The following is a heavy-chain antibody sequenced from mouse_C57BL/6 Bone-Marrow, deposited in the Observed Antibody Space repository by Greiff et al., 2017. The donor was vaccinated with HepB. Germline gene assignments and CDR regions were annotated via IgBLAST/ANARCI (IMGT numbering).Heavy chain of an antibody. CDR2: ISYDGSN. CDR3: ARENIYYGYDGGY. CDR1: GYSITSGYY. D-gene: IGHD2-2*01. V-gene: IGHV3-6*01. J-gene: IGHJ2*01. Sequence: EVKLMESGPGLVKPSQSLSLTCSVTGYSITSGYYWNWIRQFPGNKLEWMGYISYDGSNNYNPSLKNRISITRDTSKNQFFLKLNSVTTEDTATYYCARENIYYGYDGGYWGQGTTLTVSS.